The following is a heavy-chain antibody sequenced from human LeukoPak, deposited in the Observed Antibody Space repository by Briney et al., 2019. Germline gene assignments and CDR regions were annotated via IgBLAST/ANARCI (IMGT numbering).Heavy chain of an antibody. Sequence: GGSLRLSCAASGFTFSSYSMNWVRQAPGKGLEWVSFISSSSSYIYYADSVKGRFTISRDNAKNSLYLQMNSLRAEDTAVYYCARRRDSGSLQHFDYWGQGTLVTVSS. D-gene: IGHD1-26*01. J-gene: IGHJ4*02. CDR3: ARRRDSGSLQHFDY. CDR1: GFTFSSYS. V-gene: IGHV3-21*04. CDR2: ISSSSSYI.